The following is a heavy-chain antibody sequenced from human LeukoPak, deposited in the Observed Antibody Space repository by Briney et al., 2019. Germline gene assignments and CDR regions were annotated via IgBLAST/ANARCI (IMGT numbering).Heavy chain of an antibody. CDR1: GGSISSGSYY. J-gene: IGHJ5*02. D-gene: IGHD2-21*02. CDR2: IYTSGST. V-gene: IGHV4-61*02. CDR3: ARDRAAYCGGDCYPNWFDP. Sequence: SETLSLTCTVSGGSISSGSYYWSWIRQPAGKGLGWIGRIYTSGSTNYNPSLKSRVTISVDTSKNQLSLKLSSVTAADTAVYYCARDRAAYCGGDCYPNWFDPWGQGTLVTVSS.